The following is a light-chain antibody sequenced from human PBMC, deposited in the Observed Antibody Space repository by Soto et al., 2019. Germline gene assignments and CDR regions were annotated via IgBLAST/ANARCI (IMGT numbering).Light chain of an antibody. J-gene: IGLJ2*01. CDR3: QTWDTGARVV. CDR2: VSSDGSH. V-gene: IGLV4-69*01. Sequence: QLVLTQSPSASASLGASVKLTCTLSSGHSSYAIAWHQQQPEKGPRYLMKVSSDGSHSKGDGIPDRFSGSSSGAERYLTISGLQSEDEADSYCQTWDTGARVVFGGGTKLTVL. CDR1: SGHSSYA.